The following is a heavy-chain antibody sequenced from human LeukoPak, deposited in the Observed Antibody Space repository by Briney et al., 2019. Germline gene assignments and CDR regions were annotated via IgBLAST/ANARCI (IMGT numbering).Heavy chain of an antibody. J-gene: IGHJ5*02. CDR1: GGSFSGYY. V-gene: IGHV4-34*01. CDR2: INHSGST. D-gene: IGHD6-13*01. CDR3: ARSLYSKGINWFDP. Sequence: PSETLSLTCAVYGGSFSGYYWSWIRQPPGKGLEWIGEINHSGSTNYNPSLKSRVTISVDTSKNQFSLKLSSVTAADTAVYYCARSLYSKGINWFDPWGQGTLVTVSS.